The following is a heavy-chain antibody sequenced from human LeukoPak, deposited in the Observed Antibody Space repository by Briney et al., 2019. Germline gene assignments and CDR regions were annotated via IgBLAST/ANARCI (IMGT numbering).Heavy chain of an antibody. CDR3: AFSWRFEWLTTLDY. Sequence: GASVKVSCKASGGTFSSYAISWVRQAPGQGLEWMGGIIPIFGTANYAQKFQGRVTITADESTSTAYMELSSLRSEDTAVYYCAFSWRFEWLTTLDYWGQGTLVTVSS. V-gene: IGHV1-69*13. J-gene: IGHJ4*02. D-gene: IGHD3-3*01. CDR1: GGTFSSYA. CDR2: IIPIFGTA.